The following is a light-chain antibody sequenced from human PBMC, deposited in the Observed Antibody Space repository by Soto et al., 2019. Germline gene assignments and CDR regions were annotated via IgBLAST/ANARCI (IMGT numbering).Light chain of an antibody. CDR2: KAS. Sequence: DIQMTQSPSTLSASVGDRVTITCRASQSISSWLAWYQQKPGKAPKLLIYKASSLESGDPSRFSGSGSGTEFTLTISSLQPDDFATYSCQQSWTFGQGTKVEIK. CDR1: QSISSW. CDR3: QQSWT. V-gene: IGKV1-5*03. J-gene: IGKJ1*01.